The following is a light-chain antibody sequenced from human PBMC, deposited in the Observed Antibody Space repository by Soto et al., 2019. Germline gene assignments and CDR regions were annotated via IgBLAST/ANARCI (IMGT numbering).Light chain of an antibody. V-gene: IGKV3-11*01. J-gene: IGKJ5*01. CDR1: QSVSSY. CDR3: QQRSNWPSIT. Sequence: EIVLPQSPATLPLSPGARATLSCRASQSVSSYLAWYQQKPGQAPRLLIYDASSRAPGIPARFSGSGSGTDFTLTISSLEPEDFAVYHCQQRSNWPSITFGQGTRLEIK. CDR2: DAS.